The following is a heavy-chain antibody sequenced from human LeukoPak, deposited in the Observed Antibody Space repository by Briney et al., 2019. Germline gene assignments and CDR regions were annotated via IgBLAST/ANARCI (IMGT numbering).Heavy chain of an antibody. J-gene: IGHJ4*02. Sequence: KSSETLSLTCSVSGGSISSSIYHWGWIRQPPGKGLEWIGSIYYSGSTNYNPSLESRGTISVDTSKNQFSLKLSSVTAADTAVYYCARHVWKFQQLVHFGAYWGQGTLVTVSS. D-gene: IGHD6-13*01. CDR2: IYYSGST. V-gene: IGHV4-39*01. CDR3: ARHVWKFQQLVHFGAY. CDR1: GGSISSSIYH.